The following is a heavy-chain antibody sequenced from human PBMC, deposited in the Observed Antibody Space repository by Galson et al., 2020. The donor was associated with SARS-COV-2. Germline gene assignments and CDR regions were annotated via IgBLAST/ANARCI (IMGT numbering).Heavy chain of an antibody. V-gene: IGHV3-11*06. CDR3: ARNGRDCSGGICYGAEYFQY. CDR2: ISRSGSYT. Sequence: GESLKISCAASGFTFSDYYMSWIRQAPGKGLEWISYISRSGSYTNYADSVKGRFTISRDNAKNSLYLQMNSLRAEDTALYFCARNGRDCSGGICYGAEYFQYWGQGNPVTVSS. CDR1: GFTFSDYY. D-gene: IGHD2-15*01. J-gene: IGHJ1*01.